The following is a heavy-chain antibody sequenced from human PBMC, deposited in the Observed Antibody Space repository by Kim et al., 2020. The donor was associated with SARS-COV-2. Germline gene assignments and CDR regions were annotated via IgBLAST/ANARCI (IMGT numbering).Heavy chain of an antibody. J-gene: IGHJ6*02. V-gene: IGHV3-33*06. D-gene: IGHD4-4*01. Sequence: SGKGRFTISRANSKNTLYLQMNSLRAEDTAVYYCAKGYSNGWGYYYGMDVWGQGTTVTVSS. CDR3: AKGYSNGWGYYYGMDV.